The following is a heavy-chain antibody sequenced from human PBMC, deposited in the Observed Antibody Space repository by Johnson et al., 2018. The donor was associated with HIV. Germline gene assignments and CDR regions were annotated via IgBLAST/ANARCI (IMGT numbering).Heavy chain of an antibody. J-gene: IGHJ3*01. D-gene: IGHD3-16*02. CDR1: GFTFSTFW. Sequence: VQLVESGGGVVQPGRSLRLSCAASGFTFSTFWMSWVRQAPGKGLEWVANIKQDGSDKNYVDSVKGRFTISRDNAKNSLYLQMNSLRAEDTALYYCAKDTRRKLVMITFGGVIAYHWGQGTMVTVSS. CDR2: IKQDGSDK. CDR3: AKDTRRKLVMITFGGVIAYH. V-gene: IGHV3-7*03.